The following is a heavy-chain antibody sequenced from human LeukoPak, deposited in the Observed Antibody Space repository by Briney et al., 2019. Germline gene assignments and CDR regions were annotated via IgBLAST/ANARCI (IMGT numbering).Heavy chain of an antibody. Sequence: SETLSLTCAISGDTVSSNSGAWIRQTPAPARDFDWQISTYDSTKWYNDSEVCVNSRITINTDKSQKQFSMQLNAVTAVDNAVYYCARGPGLRMGAFDFWGQGGVVSVSS. CDR3: ARGPGLRMGAFDF. CDR2: TYDSTKWYN. CDR1: GDTVSSNSGA. J-gene: IGHJ3*01. V-gene: IGHV6-1*01. D-gene: IGHD4-17*01.